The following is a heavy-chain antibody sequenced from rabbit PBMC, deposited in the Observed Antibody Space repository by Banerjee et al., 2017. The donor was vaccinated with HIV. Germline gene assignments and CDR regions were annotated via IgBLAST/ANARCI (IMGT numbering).Heavy chain of an antibody. J-gene: IGHJ4*01. CDR2: IYTGSGGNT. Sequence: QEQLVESGGDLVKPEGSLTLTCTASGFSFSSSYWICWVRQAPGKGLEWIACIYTGSGGNTAYASWAKGRFTISKTSSTTVTLQMTSLTAADTATYFCARRVYAGNDYFNLWGPGTLVTVS. CDR3: ARRVYAGNDYFNL. D-gene: IGHD4-2*01. V-gene: IGHV1S45*01. CDR1: GFSFSSSYW.